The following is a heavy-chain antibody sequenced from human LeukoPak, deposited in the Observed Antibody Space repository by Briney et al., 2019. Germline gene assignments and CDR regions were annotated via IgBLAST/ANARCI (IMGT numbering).Heavy chain of an antibody. Sequence: SETLSLTCTVSGGSISSYYWSWIRQPPGKGLEWIGYIYYSGSTNYNPSLKSRVTISVDTSKNQFSLKLSSVTAADTAVYYCARGNTVPTLGYWGQGTLVTVSS. CDR2: IYYSGST. CDR1: GGSISSYY. D-gene: IGHD4-17*01. J-gene: IGHJ4*02. CDR3: ARGNTVPTLGY. V-gene: IGHV4-59*12.